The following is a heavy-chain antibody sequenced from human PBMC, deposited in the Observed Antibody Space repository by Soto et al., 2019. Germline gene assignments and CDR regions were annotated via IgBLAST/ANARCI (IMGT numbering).Heavy chain of an antibody. CDR1: GGSISSCY. Sequence: SETLSLTCTVSGGSISSCYWSWIRQPPGKGLEWIGYIYYSGSTNYNPSLKSRVTISVDTSKNQFSLKLSSVTAADTAVYYCARGEVLWFGELLDGMDVWGQGTTVTVSS. J-gene: IGHJ6*02. D-gene: IGHD3-10*01. V-gene: IGHV4-59*01. CDR3: ARGEVLWFGELLDGMDV. CDR2: IYYSGST.